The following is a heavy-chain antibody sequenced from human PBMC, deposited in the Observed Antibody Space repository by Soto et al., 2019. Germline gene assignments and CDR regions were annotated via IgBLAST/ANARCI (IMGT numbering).Heavy chain of an antibody. D-gene: IGHD4-17*01. CDR2: ISYDGSNK. Sequence: PGGSLRLSCXASGFTFSSYAMHWVRQAPGKGLEWVAVISYDGSNKYYADSVKGRFTISRDNSKNTLYLQMNSLRAEDTAVYYCARQANGDYDYWGQGTLVTVSS. J-gene: IGHJ4*02. V-gene: IGHV3-30-3*01. CDR3: ARQANGDYDY. CDR1: GFTFSSYA.